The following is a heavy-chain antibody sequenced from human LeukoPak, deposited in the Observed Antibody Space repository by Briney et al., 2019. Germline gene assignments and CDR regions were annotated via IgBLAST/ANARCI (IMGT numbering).Heavy chain of an antibody. V-gene: IGHV3-7*01. J-gene: IGHJ4*02. CDR3: ASSGIFDDFWSGYYGFDY. CDR1: GFTFTTYW. CDR2: IKQDGSEK. Sequence: GGSLRLSCVASGFTFTTYWMSWVRQAPGKGQEWVANIKQDGSEKYYVDSVKGRFTISRDNAKKSLYLQMNSLRADDTAVYYCASSGIFDDFWSGYYGFDYWGQGTLVTVSS. D-gene: IGHD3-3*01.